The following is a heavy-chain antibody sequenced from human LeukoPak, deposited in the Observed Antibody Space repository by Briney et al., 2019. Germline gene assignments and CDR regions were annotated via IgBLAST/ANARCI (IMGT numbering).Heavy chain of an antibody. D-gene: IGHD1-26*01. J-gene: IGHJ3*02. CDR2: INPNSGGT. Sequence: GASVKVSCKASGYTFTGYYMHWVRQVPGQGLEWMGWINPNSGGTNYAQKFQGRVTMTRDTSISTAYMELSRLRSDDTAVYYCARDSSGSHDAFDIWGQGTMVTVPS. CDR1: GYTFTGYY. CDR3: ARDSSGSHDAFDI. V-gene: IGHV1-2*02.